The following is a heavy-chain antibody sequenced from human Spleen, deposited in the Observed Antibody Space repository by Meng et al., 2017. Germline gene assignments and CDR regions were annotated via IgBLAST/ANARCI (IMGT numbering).Heavy chain of an antibody. CDR1: GGSISSYY. D-gene: IGHD3-10*01. J-gene: IGHJ5*02. Sequence: SETLSLTCTVSGGSISSYYWSWIRQPPGKGLEWIGYIYYSGSTNYNPSLKSRVTISVDTSKNQFSLKLNSVTAADTAVYYCARDRNDGLGSYYNVGFDAWGQGTLVTVSS. CDR2: IYYSGST. V-gene: IGHV4-59*01. CDR3: ARDRNDGLGSYYNVGFDA.